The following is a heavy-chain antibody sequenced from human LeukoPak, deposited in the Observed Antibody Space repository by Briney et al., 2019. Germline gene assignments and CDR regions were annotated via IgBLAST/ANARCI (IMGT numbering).Heavy chain of an antibody. J-gene: IGHJ4*02. CDR3: ARENRYYGSGSYYNPLDY. D-gene: IGHD3-10*01. CDR1: GYTFTSYA. V-gene: IGHV7-4-1*02. CDR2: VNTNTGNP. Sequence: ASVKVSCKASGYTFTSYAMNWVRQAPGPGLELMGWVNTNTGNPTYAQGFTGRFVFSLDTSVSTAYLQISSLKAEDTAVYYCARENRYYGSGSYYNPLDYWGQGTLVTVSS.